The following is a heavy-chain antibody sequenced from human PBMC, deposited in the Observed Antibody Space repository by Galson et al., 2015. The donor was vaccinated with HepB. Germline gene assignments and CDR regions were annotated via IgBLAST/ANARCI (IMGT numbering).Heavy chain of an antibody. CDR3: ARPSDLYYNAMDV. CDR2: IIPILGLT. D-gene: IGHD2-21*02. Sequence: SVKVSCKASGDTFNSYAITWVRQAPGQGLEWMGRIIPILGLTYYAQSFQGRATITADKATSTVYIELTSLRPEDTAVYYCARPSDLYYNAMDVWGQGTTVIVSS. CDR1: GDTFNSYA. V-gene: IGHV1-69*04. J-gene: IGHJ6*02.